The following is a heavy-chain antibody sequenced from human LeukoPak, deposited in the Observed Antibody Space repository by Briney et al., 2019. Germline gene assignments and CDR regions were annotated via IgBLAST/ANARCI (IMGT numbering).Heavy chain of an antibody. CDR2: ISYDGSNK. CDR3: ARGVGFSHDAFDI. V-gene: IGHV3-30-3*01. Sequence: RPGGALRLSCGASGFTFSSYAMHSVRQAPGKGLEWVAVISYDGSNKYYADSVKGRFTISRDNSKNTLYLQMNSLRAEDTAVYYCARGVGFSHDAFDIWGQGTMVTVSS. J-gene: IGHJ3*02. D-gene: IGHD2-15*01. CDR1: GFTFSSYA.